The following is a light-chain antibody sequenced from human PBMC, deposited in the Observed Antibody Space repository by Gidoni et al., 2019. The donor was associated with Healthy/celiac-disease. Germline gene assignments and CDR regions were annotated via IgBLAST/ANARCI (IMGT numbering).Light chain of an antibody. Sequence: DIQMTQSTSSLSALVGDRDTITSRESQSNRRYLKWYQQKPAKAPKLLIYAASSLQNGGPSRCSSSGSWTYFTLTISSLQPADFATYYCHQSYSTPPYTFGQGTKLEIK. CDR3: HQSYSTPPYT. V-gene: IGKV1-39*01. CDR2: AAS. CDR1: QSNRRY. J-gene: IGKJ2*01.